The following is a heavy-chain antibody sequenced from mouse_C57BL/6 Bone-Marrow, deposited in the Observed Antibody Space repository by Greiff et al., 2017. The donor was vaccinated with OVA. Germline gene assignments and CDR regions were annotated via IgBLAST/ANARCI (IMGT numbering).Heavy chain of an antibody. Sequence: QVQLQQSGAELARPGASVKMSCKASGYTFTSYTMHWVKQRPGQGLEWIGYINPSSGYTTYNQTFTDKATLTADKSSSTAYMQLSSLTSEDSAVYYWASWDGGDNWGEDTTLTVSS. CDR1: GYTFTSYT. CDR3: ASWDGGDN. J-gene: IGHJ2*01. D-gene: IGHD4-1*01. V-gene: IGHV1-4*01. CDR2: INPSSGYT.